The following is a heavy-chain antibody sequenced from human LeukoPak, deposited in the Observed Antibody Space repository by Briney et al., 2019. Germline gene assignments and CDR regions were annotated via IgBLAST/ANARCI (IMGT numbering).Heavy chain of an antibody. Sequence: PSETLSLTCTVSGGSISSYYWSWIRQPPGKGLELIGFIYYSGSTTYNPSLKSRVTISVDTSRNQFSLKLTSVTAADTAVYYCARVDYDLWSGYSRAIDYWGQGTLVTVSS. V-gene: IGHV4-59*01. J-gene: IGHJ4*02. D-gene: IGHD3-3*01. CDR1: GGSISSYY. CDR3: ARVDYDLWSGYSRAIDY. CDR2: IYYSGST.